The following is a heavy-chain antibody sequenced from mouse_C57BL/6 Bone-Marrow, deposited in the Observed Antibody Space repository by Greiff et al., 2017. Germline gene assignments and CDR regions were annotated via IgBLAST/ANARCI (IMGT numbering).Heavy chain of an antibody. V-gene: IGHV1-53*01. Sequence: VQLQQPGTELVKPGASVKLSCKASGYTFTSYWMHWVKQRPGQGLEWIGNINPSNGGTNYNEKFKCKATLTVDKSSSTAYMQLRSLTSDDAAVYYCARERVSRYFDYWGQGTTLTVSS. CDR3: ARERVSRYFDY. J-gene: IGHJ2*01. CDR1: GYTFTSYW. CDR2: INPSNGGT.